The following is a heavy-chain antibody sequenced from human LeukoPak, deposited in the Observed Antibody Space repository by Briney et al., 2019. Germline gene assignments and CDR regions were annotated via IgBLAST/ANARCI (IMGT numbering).Heavy chain of an antibody. Sequence: GGSLRLSCAASGFTVSSNYMSWVRQAPGKGLEWVSVIYSGGSTYYADSVKGRFTISRDNPKNTLYLQMNSLRAEDTAVYYCARGPAPTWVYGDYVYLDYWGQGTLVTVSS. CDR3: ARGPAPTWVYGDYVYLDY. J-gene: IGHJ4*02. V-gene: IGHV3-66*01. CDR1: GFTVSSNY. D-gene: IGHD4-17*01. CDR2: IYSGGST.